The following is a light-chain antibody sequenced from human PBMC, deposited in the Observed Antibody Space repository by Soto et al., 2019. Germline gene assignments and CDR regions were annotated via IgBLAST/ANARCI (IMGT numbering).Light chain of an antibody. CDR1: QSISSW. CDR2: DGS. CDR3: QQYHSYPPT. Sequence: DFQITQSPSTLSASVGDRVTITCRASQSISSWLAWYQQKPGKAPKLLIYDGSSLQSGVPSTFSGSGSGTEFTLTISSLQPDDFATYYCQQYHSYPPTFGGGTKVDIK. V-gene: IGKV1-5*01. J-gene: IGKJ4*01.